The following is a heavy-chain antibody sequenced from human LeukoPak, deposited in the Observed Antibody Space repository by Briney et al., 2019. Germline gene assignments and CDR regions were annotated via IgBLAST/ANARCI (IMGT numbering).Heavy chain of an antibody. CDR2: ISAYNGNT. CDR3: ARVSIVGATTTYGMDV. CDR1: GYTFTSYG. Sequence: ASVKVSCKASGYTFTSYGISWVRQAPGQGLEWMGWISAYNGNTNYAQKLQGRVTMTTDTSTSTAYMELRSLRSDDTAVYYCARVSIVGATTTYGMDVWGQGTTVTVSS. D-gene: IGHD1-26*01. J-gene: IGHJ6*02. V-gene: IGHV1-18*01.